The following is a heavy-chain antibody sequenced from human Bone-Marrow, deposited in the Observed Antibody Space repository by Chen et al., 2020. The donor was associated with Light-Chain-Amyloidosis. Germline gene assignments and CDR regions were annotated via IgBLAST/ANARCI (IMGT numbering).Heavy chain of an antibody. D-gene: IGHD3-10*01. J-gene: IGHJ4*02. CDR3: TRKGGYFDF. CDR2: VSGSTVST. V-gene: IGHV3-23*04. CDR1: GFNFSSFG. Sequence: EVQLVESGGGLVQPGGSLRLSCATSGFNFSSFGMSWVRQAPGKGLEWVSTVSGSTVSTYYSVAVKGRVIISRDNSKSTLYLQMNSLRAGDTAVYFCTRKGGYFDFWGQGSLVTVSS.